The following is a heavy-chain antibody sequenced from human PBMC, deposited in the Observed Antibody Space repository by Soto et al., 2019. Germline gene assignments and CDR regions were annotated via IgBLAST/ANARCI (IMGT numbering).Heavy chain of an antibody. CDR2: ISGSGGST. V-gene: IGHV3-23*01. CDR3: AKPGNYNERIGYSYFDH. J-gene: IGHJ4*02. Sequence: PGRSLRLSCAASGFTFSSYAMSWVRQAPGKGLEWVSAISGSGGSTYYADSVKGRFTISRDNSKNTLKLQMNSLRDEDTAVYYIAKPGNYNERIGYSYFDHWGQGMLVTSPQ. CDR1: GFTFSSYA. D-gene: IGHD3-22*01.